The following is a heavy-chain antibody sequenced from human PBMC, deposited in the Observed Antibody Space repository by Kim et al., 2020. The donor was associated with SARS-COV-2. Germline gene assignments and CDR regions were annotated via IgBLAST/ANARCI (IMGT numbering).Heavy chain of an antibody. J-gene: IGHJ6*02. CDR1: GFTFSSYA. Sequence: GGSLRLSCAASGFTFSSYAMSWVRQAPGKGLEWVSAISGSGGSTYYADSVKGRFTISRDNSKNTLYLQMNSLRAEDTAVYYCAKDRGYCSSTSCYSVYYYYYDMDVWGQGTTVTVSS. V-gene: IGHV3-23*01. CDR2: ISGSGGST. D-gene: IGHD2-2*01. CDR3: AKDRGYCSSTSCYSVYYYYYDMDV.